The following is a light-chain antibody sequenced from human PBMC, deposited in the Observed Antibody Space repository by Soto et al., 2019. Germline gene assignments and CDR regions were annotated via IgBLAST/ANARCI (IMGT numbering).Light chain of an antibody. Sequence: DIQMTQSPSTLSASVGDRVTITCRARQSLGNWLAWYQQKPGKASKPLIYKASSSQNGVPSRFSGSGSGTKFSLTVSSVQPDDFATYYCHQYSRYWTFGQGTKVEIK. V-gene: IGKV1-5*03. J-gene: IGKJ1*01. CDR1: QSLGNW. CDR3: HQYSRYWT. CDR2: KAS.